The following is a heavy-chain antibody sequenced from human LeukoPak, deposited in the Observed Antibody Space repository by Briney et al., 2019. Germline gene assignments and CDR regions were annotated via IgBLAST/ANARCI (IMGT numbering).Heavy chain of an antibody. D-gene: IGHD4-23*01. CDR1: GGSISSGDYY. Sequence: SETLSLTCTVSGGSISSGDYYWSWIRQPPRKVLGWIGYIYYSGSTYYNPSLKSRVTISVDTSKNQFSLKLSSVTAADTAVYYCARDLLNEGNHLDYWGQGTLVTVSS. J-gene: IGHJ4*02. CDR3: ARDLLNEGNHLDY. V-gene: IGHV4-30-4*01. CDR2: IYYSGST.